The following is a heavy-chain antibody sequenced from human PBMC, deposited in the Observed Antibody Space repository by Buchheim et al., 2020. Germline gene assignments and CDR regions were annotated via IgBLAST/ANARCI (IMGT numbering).Heavy chain of an antibody. Sequence: EVQLLESGGGLVQPGGSLRLSCAASGFTFSSYAMSWVRQAPGKGLEWVSAISGSGGSTYYADSVKGRFTISRDNSKNTLSLQMNSLRAEDTAVYYCAKVLYDSSGYYGDYFDYWGQGTL. D-gene: IGHD3-22*01. CDR2: ISGSGGST. CDR3: AKVLYDSSGYYGDYFDY. CDR1: GFTFSSYA. J-gene: IGHJ4*02. V-gene: IGHV3-23*01.